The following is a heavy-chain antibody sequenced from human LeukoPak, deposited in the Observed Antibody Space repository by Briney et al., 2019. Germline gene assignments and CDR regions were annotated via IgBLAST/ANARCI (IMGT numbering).Heavy chain of an antibody. J-gene: IGHJ4*02. V-gene: IGHV3-7*01. CDR3: ARDVREYCSTSSCPPYYSDY. Sequence: GGSLRLSCAASGFTSSNYYMSWVRQAPGKGLEWVANIRQDGSDKYYVDSVKGRFTISRDNARNSLYLQMNSLRVEDTAVYYCARDVREYCSTSSCPPYYSDYWGQGTLVTVSS. D-gene: IGHD2-2*01. CDR2: IRQDGSDK. CDR1: GFTSSNYY.